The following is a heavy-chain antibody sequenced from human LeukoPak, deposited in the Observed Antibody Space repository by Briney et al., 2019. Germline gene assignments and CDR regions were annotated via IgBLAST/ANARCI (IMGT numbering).Heavy chain of an antibody. J-gene: IGHJ6*03. Sequence: VGSPRLSCAASGFTFSSYWMSWVRQAPGKGLEWVANIKQDGSAKYYVDSVKGRFTISRDNAKNSLYLQMNSLRAEDTAVYYCARVLGSTSYHMDVWGKGSTATVP. CDR1: GFTFSSYW. CDR2: IKQDGSAK. V-gene: IGHV3-7*01. CDR3: ARVLGSTSYHMDV. D-gene: IGHD2-2*01.